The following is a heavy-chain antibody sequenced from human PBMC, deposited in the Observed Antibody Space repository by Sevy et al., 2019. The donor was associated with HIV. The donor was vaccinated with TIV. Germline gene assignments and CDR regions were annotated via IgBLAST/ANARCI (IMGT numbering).Heavy chain of an antibody. Sequence: GGSLRLSCAASGFTFSNYAMTWVRQAPGKGLEWVSTISGSGTVTYYADSVKGRFTISSDNSKNTLYLQMNSRRADDTARYHCAQTKYYYARGGEKTQAGWFDPWGQGTLVTVSS. CDR2: ISGSGTVT. D-gene: IGHD3-22*01. J-gene: IGHJ5*02. V-gene: IGHV3-23*01. CDR3: AQTKYYYARGGEKTQAGWFDP. CDR1: GFTFSNYA.